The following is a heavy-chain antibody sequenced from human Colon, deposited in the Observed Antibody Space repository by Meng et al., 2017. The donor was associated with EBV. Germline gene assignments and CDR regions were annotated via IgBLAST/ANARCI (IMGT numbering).Heavy chain of an antibody. Sequence: LQYSGRSLVQPSEPLSPTFTRSGGSISSMSPYWGWVRQPPVNGLEWIGSIYYRGSTHYNTPLKIRISMSVDMSKNQFSLKANSVSAADTAIYYCVISSHNWGQGTLVTVSS. J-gene: IGHJ4*02. CDR1: GGSISSMSPY. CDR2: IYYRGST. D-gene: IGHD3-3*02. CDR3: VISSHN. V-gene: IGHV4-39*07.